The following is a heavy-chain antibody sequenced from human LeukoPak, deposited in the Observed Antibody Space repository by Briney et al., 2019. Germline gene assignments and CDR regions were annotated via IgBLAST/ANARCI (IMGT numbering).Heavy chain of an antibody. CDR3: ARVQYTYGPFDY. CDR2: IYYSGST. D-gene: IGHD5-18*01. V-gene: IGHV4-59*12. Sequence: PSETLSLTCTVSGGSISSYYWSWIRQPPGKGLEWIGYIYYSGSTNYNPSLKSRVTISVDRSKNQFSLKLSSVTAADTAVYYCARVQYTYGPFDYWGQGTLVTVSS. CDR1: GGSISSYY. J-gene: IGHJ4*02.